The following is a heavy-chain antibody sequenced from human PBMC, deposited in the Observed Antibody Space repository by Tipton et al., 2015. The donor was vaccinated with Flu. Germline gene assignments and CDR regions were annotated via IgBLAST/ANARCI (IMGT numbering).Heavy chain of an antibody. CDR2: ISAYNGNT. CDR3: ARGITAAGTGRWFDP. V-gene: IGHV1-18*01. D-gene: IGHD6-13*01. CDR1: GYTFTSSG. J-gene: IGHJ5*02. Sequence: QLVQSGAEVKKPGASVKVSCKASGYTFTSSGISWVRQATGQGLEWMGWISAYNGNTNYAQKFQGRVTMTTDTSTSTAHMELRGLRSDDTAVYYCARGITAAGTGRWFDPWGQGTLVTVSS.